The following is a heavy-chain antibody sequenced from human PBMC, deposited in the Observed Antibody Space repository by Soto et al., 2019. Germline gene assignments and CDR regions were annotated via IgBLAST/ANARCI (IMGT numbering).Heavy chain of an antibody. CDR3: AGDKGYSYGSSFGYYYGMDV. J-gene: IGHJ6*02. D-gene: IGHD5-18*01. CDR1: GFTFSSYG. Sequence: GGSLRLSCAASGFTFSSYGMHWVRQAPGKGLEWVAVISYDGSNKYHADSVKGRFAISRDNSKNTLYLQMNSLTAEDTAVYHCAGDKGYSYGSSFGYYYGMDVWGQGTTVTVSS. CDR2: ISYDGSNK. V-gene: IGHV3-30*03.